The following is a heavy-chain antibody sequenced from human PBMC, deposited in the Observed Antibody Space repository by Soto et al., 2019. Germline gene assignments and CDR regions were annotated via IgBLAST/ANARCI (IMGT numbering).Heavy chain of an antibody. CDR1: GGSISSYY. CDR3: VGSIGAFWFDP. Sequence: ETLSLTCTVSGGSISSYYWSWIRQPPGKGLEWIGYIYYSGSTNYNPSLKSRVTISVDRSKNQFSLKLSSVTAADTAVYYCVGSIGAFWFDPWGQGTLVTVSS. D-gene: IGHD5-12*01. V-gene: IGHV4-59*12. J-gene: IGHJ5*02. CDR2: IYYSGST.